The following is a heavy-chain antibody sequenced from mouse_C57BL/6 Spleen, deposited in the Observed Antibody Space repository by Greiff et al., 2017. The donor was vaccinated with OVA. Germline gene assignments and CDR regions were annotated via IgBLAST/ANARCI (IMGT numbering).Heavy chain of an antibody. D-gene: IGHD6-1*01. V-gene: IGHV1-4*01. J-gene: IGHJ3*01. CDR3: ARSDSEGWFAY. CDR2: INPSSGYT. CDR1: GYTFTSYT. Sequence: VQGVESGAELARPGASVKMSCKASGYTFTSYTMHWVKQRPGQGLEWIGYINPSSGYTKYNQKFKDKATLTADKSSSTAYMQLSSLTSEDSAVYYCARSDSEGWFAYWGQGTLVTVSA.